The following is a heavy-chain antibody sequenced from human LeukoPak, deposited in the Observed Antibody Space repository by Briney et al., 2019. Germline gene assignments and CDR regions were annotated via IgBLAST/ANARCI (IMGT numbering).Heavy chain of an antibody. CDR2: IYYSGST. J-gene: IGHJ6*03. D-gene: IGHD2-15*01. CDR1: GGSISSSSYY. V-gene: IGHV4-39*07. CDR3: ARIVVVVAATRSGYMDV. Sequence: SETLSLTCTVSGGSISSSSYYWGWIRQPPGKGLEWIGSIYYSGSTYYNPSLKSRVTISVDTSKNQFSLKLSTVTAADTAVYYCARIVVVVAATRSGYMDVWGKGTTVTVSS.